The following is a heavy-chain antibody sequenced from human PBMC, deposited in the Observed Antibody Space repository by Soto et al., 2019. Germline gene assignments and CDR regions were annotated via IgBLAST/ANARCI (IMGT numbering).Heavy chain of an antibody. CDR2: IDPSDSYT. CDR1: GYRVTIYL. CDR3: ARHVRGSQVGYYVMDV. V-gene: IGHV5-10-1*01. Sequence: LGPALTLSCEGSGYRVTIYLISWVRQLPRKGLEWMGKIDPSDSYTNYSPSFQGHVTISADKSISTAYLQWSSLKASDTAMYYCARHVRGSQVGYYVMDVWRQGTTVTVSS. J-gene: IGHJ6*02. D-gene: IGHD3-16*01.